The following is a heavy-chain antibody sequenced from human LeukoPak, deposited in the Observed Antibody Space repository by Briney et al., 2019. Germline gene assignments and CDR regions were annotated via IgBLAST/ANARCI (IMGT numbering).Heavy chain of an antibody. J-gene: IGHJ4*02. V-gene: IGHV1-2*02. D-gene: IGHD2-2*01. CDR1: GYTFTGYY. Sequence: GASVKVSCKASGYTFTGYYMHWVRQAPGQGLEWMGWINPNSGGTNYAQKFQGSVTMTRDTSISTAYMELSRLRSDDTAVYYCARSEDIVVVPAAIRDYWGEGPLVTVSS. CDR3: ARSEDIVVVPAAIRDY. CDR2: INPNSGGT.